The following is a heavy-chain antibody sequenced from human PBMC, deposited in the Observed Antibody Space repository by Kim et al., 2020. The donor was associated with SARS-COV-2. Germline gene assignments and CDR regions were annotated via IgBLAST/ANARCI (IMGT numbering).Heavy chain of an antibody. Sequence: SETLSLTCAVSGGSISSSNWWSWVRQPPGKGLEWIGEIYHSGSTNYNPSLKSRVTISVDKSKNQFSLKLSSVTAADTAVYYCASFSLRAYCGGDCYHTDPWGQGTLVTLSS. CDR2: IYHSGST. J-gene: IGHJ5*02. D-gene: IGHD2-21*02. CDR3: ASFSLRAYCGGDCYHTDP. V-gene: IGHV4-4*02. CDR1: GGSISSSNW.